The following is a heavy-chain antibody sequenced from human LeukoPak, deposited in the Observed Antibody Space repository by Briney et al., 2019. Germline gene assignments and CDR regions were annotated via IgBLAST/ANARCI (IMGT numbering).Heavy chain of an antibody. Sequence: SGTLSLTCTVSDGSINGYYWSWTRQPPGKGLDWIGYMYSGGTTNYSPSLKSRVTISVDTSKNQFSLKLSSVTAADTAVYYCARAPGSGSYHYFDYWGQGTLVTVSS. D-gene: IGHD3-10*01. V-gene: IGHV4-59*08. CDR1: DGSINGYY. J-gene: IGHJ4*02. CDR3: ARAPGSGSYHYFDY. CDR2: MYSGGTT.